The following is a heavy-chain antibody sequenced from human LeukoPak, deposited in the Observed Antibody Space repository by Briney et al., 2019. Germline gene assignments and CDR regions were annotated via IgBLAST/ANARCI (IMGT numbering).Heavy chain of an antibody. J-gene: IGHJ4*02. CDR2: ISSSGSTI. CDR3: AKAELHDRYFDY. Sequence: PGGSLRLSCAASGFTFSDYYMSRIRQAPGKGLEWVSYISSSGSTIYYADSVKGRFTISRDNAKNSLYLQMNSLRAEDTAVYYCAKAELHDRYFDYWGQGTLVTVSS. CDR1: GFTFSDYY. D-gene: IGHD1-26*01. V-gene: IGHV3-11*01.